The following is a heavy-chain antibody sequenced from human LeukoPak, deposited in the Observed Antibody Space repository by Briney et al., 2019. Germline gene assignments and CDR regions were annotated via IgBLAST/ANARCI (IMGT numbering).Heavy chain of an antibody. CDR2: INHSGST. D-gene: IGHD6-13*01. CDR1: GGSFSDYY. Sequence: SETLSLTCTVSGGSFSDYYWSWIRQPPGKGLEWIGEINHSGSTNYNPSLKSRVTISVDTSKNQFSLKLSSVTAADTAVYYCARALLKQQLVRNYYYYYGMDVWGQGTTVTVSS. V-gene: IGHV4-34*01. CDR3: ARALLKQQLVRNYYYYYGMDV. J-gene: IGHJ6*02.